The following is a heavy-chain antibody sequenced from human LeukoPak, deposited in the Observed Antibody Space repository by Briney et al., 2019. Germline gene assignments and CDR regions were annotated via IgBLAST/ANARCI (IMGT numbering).Heavy chain of an antibody. D-gene: IGHD3-22*01. Sequence: SETLSFTCTVSGGSISSGGYYWSWIRQHPGKGLEWIGYIYYSGSTYYNPSLKSRVTISVDTSKNQFSLKLSSVTAADTAVYYCARDRSGYYLDYWGQGTLVTVSS. CDR2: IYYSGST. J-gene: IGHJ4*02. V-gene: IGHV4-31*03. CDR3: ARDRSGYYLDY. CDR1: GGSISSGGYY.